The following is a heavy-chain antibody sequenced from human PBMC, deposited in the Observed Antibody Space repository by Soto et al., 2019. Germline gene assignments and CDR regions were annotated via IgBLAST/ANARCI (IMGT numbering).Heavy chain of an antibody. CDR1: GFTFSSYA. CDR2: ISYDGSNK. D-gene: IGHD6-6*01. Sequence: GGSLRLSCAASGFTFSSYAMHWVRQAPGKGLEWVAVISYDGSNKYYADSVKGRFTISRDNSKNTLYLQMNSLRAEDTAVYYCARMTYQSSSSGPFDYWGQGTLVTVSS. J-gene: IGHJ4*02. CDR3: ARMTYQSSSSGPFDY. V-gene: IGHV3-30-3*01.